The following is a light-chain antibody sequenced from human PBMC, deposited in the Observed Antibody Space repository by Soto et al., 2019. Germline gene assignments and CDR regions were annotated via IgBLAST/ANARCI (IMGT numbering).Light chain of an antibody. CDR2: SAS. CDR3: QRTYNAPLT. Sequence: DLQLTQSPSSLSAFVGDRVTITCRVSQDISSCLNWCRQKPGKVPRLLIYSASILQSGVPSRFRGSGPGTEFTLTSSRLQPEDVATYYGQRTYNAPLTFGQGTRLETK. J-gene: IGKJ5*01. V-gene: IGKV1-27*01. CDR1: QDISSC.